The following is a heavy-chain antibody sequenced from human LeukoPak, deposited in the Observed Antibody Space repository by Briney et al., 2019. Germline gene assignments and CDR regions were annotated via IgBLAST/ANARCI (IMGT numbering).Heavy chain of an antibody. J-gene: IGHJ4*02. V-gene: IGHV1-18*01. CDR1: GYTFTSYG. CDR2: ISAYNGNT. Sequence: ASVKVSCKASGYTFTSYGISWVRQAPGQGLEWTGWISAYNGNTNYAQKLQGRVTMTTDTSTSTAYMELRSLRSDDTAVYYCARDEGEGCSSTSCYFDYWGQGTLVTVSS. D-gene: IGHD2-2*01. CDR3: ARDEGEGCSSTSCYFDY.